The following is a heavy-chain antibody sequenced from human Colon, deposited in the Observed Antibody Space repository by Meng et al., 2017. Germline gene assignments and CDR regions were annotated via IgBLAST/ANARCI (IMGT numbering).Heavy chain of an antibody. J-gene: IGHJ4*01. V-gene: IGHV3-23*04. CDR1: EFTFSSYA. Sequence: EGEIVGSGGGLVQPGGSLIRSCKASEFTFSSYAMNWVRQAPGKGLEWVSVITGSGGYTHYADSVKGRFTISRDNSKNTLYLQMNSLRAEDTAVYYCAKEAPGTFDLRGQGTLVTVSS. CDR3: AKEAPGTFDL. CDR2: ITGSGGYT.